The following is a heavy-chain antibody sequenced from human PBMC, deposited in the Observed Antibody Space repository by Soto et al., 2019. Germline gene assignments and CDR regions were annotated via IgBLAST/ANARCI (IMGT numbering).Heavy chain of an antibody. CDR3: ASTTHPGYSSGWYVLYY. D-gene: IGHD6-19*01. CDR1: GYTFTSYG. CDR2: ISAYNGNT. V-gene: IGHV1-18*01. Sequence: ASVKVSCKASGYTFTSYGIIWVRQAPGQGLEWMGWISAYNGNTNYAQKFQGRVTITRDTSASTAYMELSSLRSEDTAVYYCASTTHPGYSSGWYVLYYWGQGTLVTVSS. J-gene: IGHJ4*02.